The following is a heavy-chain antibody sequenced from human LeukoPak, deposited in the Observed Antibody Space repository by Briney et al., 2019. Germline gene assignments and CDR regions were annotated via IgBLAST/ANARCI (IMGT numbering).Heavy chain of an antibody. CDR3: TRRLDAVVVTARLFDY. D-gene: IGHD2-21*02. J-gene: IGHJ4*02. CDR2: IRSKANSYAT. CDR1: GFTFRGSA. Sequence: GGSLRLSCAASGFTFRGSAMHWVRQASGKGLEWVGRIRSKANSYATAYAASVKGRFTISRDDSKNTAYLQMNSLKTEDTAVYYCTRRLDAVVVTARLFDYWGQGTLVTVSS. V-gene: IGHV3-73*01.